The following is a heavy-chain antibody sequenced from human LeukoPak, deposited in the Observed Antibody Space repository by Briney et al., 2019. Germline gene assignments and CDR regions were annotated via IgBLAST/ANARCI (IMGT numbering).Heavy chain of an antibody. CDR2: IYYSRST. J-gene: IGHJ6*02. CDR3: ARAQLYYYGMDV. V-gene: IGHV4-31*03. Sequence: PSQTLSLTCIVSGGSISSGGYYWGWIRQHPGKGLEWIGYIYYSRSTYYNPSLKSRVTISVDTSKNQFSLKLSSVTAADTAVYYCARAQLYYYGMDVWGQGATVTVSS. CDR1: GGSISSGGYY.